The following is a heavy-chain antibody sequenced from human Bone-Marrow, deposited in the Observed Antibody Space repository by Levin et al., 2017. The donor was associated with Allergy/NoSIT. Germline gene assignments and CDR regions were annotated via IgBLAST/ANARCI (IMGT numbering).Heavy chain of an antibody. J-gene: IGHJ4*02. Sequence: GESLKISCAASGFTFSSYAMSWVRQAPGKGLEWVSAISGSGGSTYYADSVKGRFTLSRDNSKNTLYLQLNSLRAEDTAVYYWAKHGASVAGTTPHYFVYWGQGTLVTVSS. D-gene: IGHD6-19*01. CDR3: AKHGASVAGTTPHYFVY. CDR2: ISGSGGST. V-gene: IGHV3-23*01. CDR1: GFTFSSYA.